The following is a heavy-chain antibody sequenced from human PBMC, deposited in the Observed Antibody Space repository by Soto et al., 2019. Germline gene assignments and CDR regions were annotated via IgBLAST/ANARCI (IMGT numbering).Heavy chain of an antibody. V-gene: IGHV1-69*01. J-gene: IGHJ4*02. CDR1: GATFSSFA. D-gene: IGHD3-3*01. CDR3: ASPLKWSGYYIAFDY. CDR2: IIPIFDTI. Sequence: QVQLLQSVAEVKKPGSSVKVSCKASGATFSSFAFSWVRQAPGQGLEWMGVIIPIFDTISYAQKFQGRVTITADESTRTAYMELNSLTSDDTAVYYCASPLKWSGYYIAFDYWGPGTLVSVSS.